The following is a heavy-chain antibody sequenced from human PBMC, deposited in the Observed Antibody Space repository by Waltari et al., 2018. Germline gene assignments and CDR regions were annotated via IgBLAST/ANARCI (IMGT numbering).Heavy chain of an antibody. V-gene: IGHV4-39*07. Sequence: QLQLQESGPGLVKPSETLSLTCNVSNGSISTNTYYWAWIRQPPGKGLEWIGRIFYPGNVYDNPSRQSRVTMSVDTSRNQFALKLRSVTAADTAVYYCAGRPLYTVVWHGFDYWGRGALVTVSS. J-gene: IGHJ4*02. CDR1: NGSISTNTYY. CDR2: IFYPGNV. D-gene: IGHD2-2*02. CDR3: AGRPLYTVVWHGFDY.